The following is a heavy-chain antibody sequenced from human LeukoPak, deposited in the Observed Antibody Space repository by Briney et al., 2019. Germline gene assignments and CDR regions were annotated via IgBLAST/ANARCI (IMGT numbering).Heavy chain of an antibody. V-gene: IGHV2-5*01. Sequence: SGPMLVNPTQTLTLTCTFSGFSLSTSGVGVGWIRQPPGKALEWLALIYWNDDKRYSPSLKSRLTITKDTSKNQVVLTMTNMDPVDTATYYCAHYCSSTSCYNRQFDYWGQGTLVTVSS. J-gene: IGHJ4*02. D-gene: IGHD2-2*01. CDR3: AHYCSSTSCYNRQFDY. CDR1: GFSLSTSGVG. CDR2: IYWNDDK.